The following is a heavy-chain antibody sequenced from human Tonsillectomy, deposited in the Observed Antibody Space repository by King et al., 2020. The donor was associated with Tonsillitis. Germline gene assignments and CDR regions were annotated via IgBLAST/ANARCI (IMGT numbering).Heavy chain of an antibody. CDR2: FDREAGET. J-gene: IGHJ4*02. CDR1: GDTLTELS. D-gene: IGHD4/OR15-4a*01. CDR3: ATGHDFRANDY. V-gene: IGHV1-24*01. Sequence: QLVQSGAEVKKPGASVKVSCKVSGDTLTELSMHWVRQAPGKGLEWVGGFDREAGETMFAEVFEGRATLTEDTSTETLYLDLSSLRSEDTAVYYCATGHDFRANDYWGQGTLVTVSS.